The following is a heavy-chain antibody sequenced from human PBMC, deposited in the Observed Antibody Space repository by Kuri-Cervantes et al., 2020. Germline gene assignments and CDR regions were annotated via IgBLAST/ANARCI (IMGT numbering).Heavy chain of an antibody. D-gene: IGHD6-19*01. J-gene: IGHJ6*02. V-gene: IGHV3-33*01. Sequence: GGSLRLSCAASGFTFSSYGMHWVRQAPGKGLEWVAVIWYDGSNKYYADSVKGRFTISRDNAKNSLYLQMNSLRAEDTAVYYCARVAVEYSSGWYDNYYYGMDVWGQGTTVTVSS. CDR1: GFTFSSYG. CDR3: ARVAVEYSSGWYDNYYYGMDV. CDR2: IWYDGSNK.